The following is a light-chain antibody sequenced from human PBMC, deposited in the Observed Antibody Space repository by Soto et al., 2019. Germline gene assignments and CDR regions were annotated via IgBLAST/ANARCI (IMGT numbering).Light chain of an antibody. CDR2: DAS. CDR1: QSVNTY. J-gene: IGKJ3*01. Sequence: EIVLTQSPATLSLSPGERATLSCRASQSVNTYLAWYQQKPGQAPRLLIHDASHRATGIPARFSGSGSGTDFTLTISSLEPEDVAAYYCQHRSGFTFGPGTKVDIK. V-gene: IGKV3-11*01. CDR3: QHRSGFT.